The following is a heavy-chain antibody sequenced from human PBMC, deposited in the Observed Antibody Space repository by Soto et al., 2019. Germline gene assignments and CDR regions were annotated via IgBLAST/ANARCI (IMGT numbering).Heavy chain of an antibody. D-gene: IGHD1-7*01. CDR1: GYTFTSYA. Sequence: QVQLVQSGAEEKKPGASVKVSCKASGYTFTSYAMHWVRQAPGQRRAWMGWINDGNGNTKYSQKLPGRVTITRDTTASIAHMELSSLRSEDTAVYYCASTHLGTTSYGRDVWGQGTTVTVSS. V-gene: IGHV1-3*05. CDR3: ASTHLGTTSYGRDV. CDR2: INDGNGNT. J-gene: IGHJ6*02.